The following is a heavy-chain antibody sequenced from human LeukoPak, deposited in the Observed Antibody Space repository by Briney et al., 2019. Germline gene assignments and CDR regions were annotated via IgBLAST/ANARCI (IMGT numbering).Heavy chain of an antibody. CDR1: GYTFTSHY. V-gene: IGHV1-46*01. D-gene: IGHD2/OR15-2a*01. CDR2: IHPSGGNS. Sequence: ASVKVSCKASGYTFTSHYVHWVRQAPGQGLEWMGIIHPSGGNSRNTQNFQGRVTMTRDTSTSTVYLELSSLRSEDTAVYYCARDCSSTTCQGPVLDFWGQGILVTVSS. J-gene: IGHJ4*02. CDR3: ARDCSSTTCQGPVLDF.